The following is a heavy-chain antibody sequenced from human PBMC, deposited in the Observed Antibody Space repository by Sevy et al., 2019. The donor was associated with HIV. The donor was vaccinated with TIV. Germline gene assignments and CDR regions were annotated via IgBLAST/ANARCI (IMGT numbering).Heavy chain of an antibody. V-gene: IGHV3-74*01. CDR1: GFTFSSYW. J-gene: IGHJ3*02. CDR3: ARDSSARSDSGLSSSWVFAFDI. CDR2: INSVGSDT. D-gene: IGHD6-13*01. Sequence: GGSLRLSCAASGFTFSSYWMHWVRQAPGKGLVWVSRINSVGSDTHYADSVKGRFTISRDNAEKTLYLQMNSLRAEDTALYFCARDSSARSDSGLSSSWVFAFDIWGQGTMVTDSS.